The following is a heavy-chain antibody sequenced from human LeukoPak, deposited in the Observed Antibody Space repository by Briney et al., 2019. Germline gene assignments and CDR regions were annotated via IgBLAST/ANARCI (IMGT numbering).Heavy chain of an antibody. CDR3: ARDLGYYDSSGYINWFDP. CDR1: GGSVSSGSYY. J-gene: IGHJ5*02. Sequence: PSETLSLTCTVSGGSVSSGSYYWSWIRQPPGKGLEWIGRIYTSGSTNYNPSLESRVTISVDTSKNHFSLKLSSVTAADTAVYHCARDLGYYDSSGYINWFDPWGQGTLVTVSS. V-gene: IGHV4-61*02. CDR2: IYTSGST. D-gene: IGHD3-22*01.